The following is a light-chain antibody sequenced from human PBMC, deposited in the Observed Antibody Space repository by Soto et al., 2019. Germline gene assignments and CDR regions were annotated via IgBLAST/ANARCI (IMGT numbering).Light chain of an antibody. CDR3: SSYAGSNFVV. CDR1: SSDVGGYNY. Sequence: ALTQPPSASGSPGQSVTISCTGTSSDVGGYNYVSWYQQHPGKAPKLMIYEVSKRPSGVPDRFSGSKSGNTASLTVSGLQAEDEADYYCSSYAGSNFVVFGGGTKL. V-gene: IGLV2-8*01. CDR2: EVS. J-gene: IGLJ2*01.